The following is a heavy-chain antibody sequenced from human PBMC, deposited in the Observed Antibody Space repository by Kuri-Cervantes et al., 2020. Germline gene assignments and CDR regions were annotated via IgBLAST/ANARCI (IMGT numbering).Heavy chain of an antibody. J-gene: IGHJ4*02. D-gene: IGHD4-17*01. CDR3: ASQRGTVNTWGTFDY. CDR2: ISNPSSYI. Sequence: GEFLKISCAASGFTFSSYSMNWVRQAPGKGLEWVSSISNPSSYIYYADSVKGRFTVSRDNAKNSLCLQMNSLRAEDTAAYYCASQRGTVNTWGTFDYWGQGTLVTVSS. CDR1: GFTFSSYS. V-gene: IGHV3-21*01.